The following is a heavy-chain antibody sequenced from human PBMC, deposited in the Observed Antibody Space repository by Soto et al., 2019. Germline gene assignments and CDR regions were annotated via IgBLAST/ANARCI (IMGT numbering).Heavy chain of an antibody. V-gene: IGHV4-59*01. Sequence: SETLSLTCTVSGGSISSYYWSWIRQPPGKGLEWIGYIYYSGSTNYNPSLKSRVTISVDTSKNQFSLKLSSVTAADTAVYYCARDRRNLRGSVKQLGLAWFDTWGQGTLVTVSS. CDR3: ARDRRNLRGSVKQLGLAWFDT. CDR1: GGSISSYY. D-gene: IGHD6-13*01. CDR2: IYYSGST. J-gene: IGHJ5*02.